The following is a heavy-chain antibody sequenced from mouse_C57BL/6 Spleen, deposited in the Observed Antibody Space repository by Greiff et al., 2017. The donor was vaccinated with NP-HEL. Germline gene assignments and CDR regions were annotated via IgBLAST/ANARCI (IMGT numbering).Heavy chain of an antibody. CDR3: ARSFFGPDWDFDY. D-gene: IGHD4-1*01. CDR2: IDPNSGGT. J-gene: IGHJ2*01. V-gene: IGHV1-72*01. Sequence: VQLQQPGAELVKPGASVKLSCKASGYTFTSCWMHWVKQRPGRGLEWIGRIDPNSGGTKYNEKFKSKATLTVDKPSSTAYMQLSSLTSEDSAVYYCARSFFGPDWDFDYWGQGTTLTVSS. CDR1: GYTFTSCW.